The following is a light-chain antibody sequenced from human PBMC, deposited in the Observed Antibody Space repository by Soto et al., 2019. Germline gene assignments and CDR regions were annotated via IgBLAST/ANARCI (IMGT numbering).Light chain of an antibody. CDR1: QSVSIY. V-gene: IGKV3-11*01. Sequence: EIVLTQSPGTLSLSPGDRATLSCRASQSVSIYLAWYQQKPGQAPRLLIYDASNRVTGIPARFSGSGSGTDFTLTISSVEPEDLAVYYCQQRVDWLTFGGGTKLEI. J-gene: IGKJ4*01. CDR3: QQRVDWLT. CDR2: DAS.